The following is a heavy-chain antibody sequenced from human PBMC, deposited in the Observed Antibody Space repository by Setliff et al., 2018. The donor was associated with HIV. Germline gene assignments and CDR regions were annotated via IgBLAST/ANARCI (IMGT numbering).Heavy chain of an antibody. CDR2: INHSGST. V-gene: IGHV4-34*01. D-gene: IGHD2-21*02. CDR1: GGSFSGSY. J-gene: IGHJ1*01. CDR3: ASRGIVVVTMSMPDEFFVH. Sequence: SETLSLTCAVYGGSFSGSYWSWICQPPGKGLEWIGEINHSGSTNYNPSLKSRVTISVDTYKNQFSLKVTPVTAADTAVYYCASRGIVVVTMSMPDEFFVHWGHGTLVTVPQ.